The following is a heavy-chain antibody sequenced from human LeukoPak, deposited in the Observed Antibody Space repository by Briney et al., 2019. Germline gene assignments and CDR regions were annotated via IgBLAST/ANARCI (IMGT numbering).Heavy chain of an antibody. D-gene: IGHD1-26*01. CDR2: IYYSGST. V-gene: IGHV4-39*01. J-gene: IGHJ4*02. Sequence: SETLSLTSTVSGGSISSSSYYCRWIRQPPGKVVEWIASIYYSGSTYCNPSLKSRVTISVDTSKNQFSLKLSSVTAADTAVYYCTRLLKYSGSYYCDYWGQGSLVTVSS. CDR1: GGSISSSSYY. CDR3: TRLLKYSGSYYCDY.